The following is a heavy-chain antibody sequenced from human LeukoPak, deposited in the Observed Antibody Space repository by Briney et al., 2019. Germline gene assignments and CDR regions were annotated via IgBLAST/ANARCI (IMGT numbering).Heavy chain of an antibody. Sequence: ASVKVSCKASGYTFTGYYMHWVRQAPGQGLEWMGWINPNSGGTNYAQKFQGWVTMTRDTSISTAYMELSRLRSDDTAVYYCARAKLGSSWYPYYYGMDVWGQGTTVTVSS. D-gene: IGHD6-13*01. CDR1: GYTFTGYY. CDR3: ARAKLGSSWYPYYYGMDV. V-gene: IGHV1-2*04. J-gene: IGHJ6*02. CDR2: INPNSGGT.